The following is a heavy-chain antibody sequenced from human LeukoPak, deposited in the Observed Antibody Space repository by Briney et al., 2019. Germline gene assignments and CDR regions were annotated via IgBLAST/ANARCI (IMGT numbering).Heavy chain of an antibody. CDR3: ASAKQFGNFDY. Sequence: SETLSLTCTVSGGSISSYYWSWIRQPPGKGLEWIGYIYYSGSTNYNPSLKSRVTISVDTSKNQSSLKLSSVTAADTAVYYCASAKQFGNFDYWGQGTLVTVSS. D-gene: IGHD3-3*01. CDR1: GGSISSYY. CDR2: IYYSGST. J-gene: IGHJ4*02. V-gene: IGHV4-59*08.